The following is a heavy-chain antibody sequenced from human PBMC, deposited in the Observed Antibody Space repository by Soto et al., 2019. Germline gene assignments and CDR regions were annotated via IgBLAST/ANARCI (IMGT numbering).Heavy chain of an antibody. V-gene: IGHV3-11*01. Sequence: GGSLRLSCAASGFTFSDYYMSWIRQAPGKGLEWVSYIISSGSTIYYADSVKGRFTISRDNAKNLLYLQMNSLRAEDTAVYYCARVTAIIAAAGTGSLDVWGQGTTVTAP. J-gene: IGHJ6*02. CDR2: IISSGSTI. CDR1: GFTFSDYY. D-gene: IGHD6-13*01. CDR3: ARVTAIIAAAGTGSLDV.